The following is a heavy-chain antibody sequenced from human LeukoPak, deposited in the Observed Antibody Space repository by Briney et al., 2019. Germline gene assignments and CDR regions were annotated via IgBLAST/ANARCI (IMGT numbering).Heavy chain of an antibody. Sequence: ASVKVSCKASGYSFTSYGISWVRQAPGQGLEWMGWISAYNGHTNYAQKLQGRVTMTTDTSTSTAYMELRSLRSDDTAVYYCARFGYGDSHNDYWGQGTLVTVSS. CDR1: GYSFTSYG. CDR3: ARFGYGDSHNDY. J-gene: IGHJ4*02. D-gene: IGHD4-17*01. CDR2: ISAYNGHT. V-gene: IGHV1-18*01.